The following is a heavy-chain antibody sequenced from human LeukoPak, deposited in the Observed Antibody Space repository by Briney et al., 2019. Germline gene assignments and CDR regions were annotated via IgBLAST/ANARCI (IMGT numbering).Heavy chain of an antibody. CDR1: GGSFSGYY. V-gene: IGHV4-34*01. D-gene: IGHD5-12*01. Sequence: SETLSLTCAVYGGSFSGYYWSWIRQPPGKGLEWIGEINHSGSTNYNPSLKSRVTISVDTSKNQFSLQLSSVTAADTAVYYCARVIGYDQLDYWGQGTLVTVSS. CDR3: ARVIGYDQLDY. J-gene: IGHJ4*02. CDR2: INHSGST.